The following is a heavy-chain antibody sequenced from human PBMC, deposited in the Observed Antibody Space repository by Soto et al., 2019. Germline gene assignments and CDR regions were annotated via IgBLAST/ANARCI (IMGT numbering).Heavy chain of an antibody. V-gene: IGHV4-61*08. CDR2: VYYGGST. CDR3: ARIPVDTYMIYWFDP. J-gene: IGHJ5*02. D-gene: IGHD5-18*01. CDR1: GGSVSSGDYY. Sequence: XGTLSLTCTVSGGSVSSGDYYWTWIRQPPGKGLEWIGYVYYGGSTNYNPSLKSRVSISAETAKNQFSLKLSSVTAADTAVYYCARIPVDTYMIYWFDPWGQGILVTVSS.